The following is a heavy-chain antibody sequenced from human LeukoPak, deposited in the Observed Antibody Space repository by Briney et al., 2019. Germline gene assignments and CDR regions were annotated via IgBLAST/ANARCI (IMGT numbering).Heavy chain of an antibody. D-gene: IGHD4/OR15-4a*01. CDR2: IYYSGST. CDR1: GGSISSSSYY. J-gene: IGHJ4*02. Sequence: SETLSLTCTVSGGSISSSSYYWGWIRQPPGKGLEWIGSIYYSGSTNYNPSLKSRVTISVDTSKNQFSLKLSSVTAADTAVYYCARAPNYPFITGVDYWGQGTLVTVSS. CDR3: ARAPNYPFITGVDY. V-gene: IGHV4-39*07.